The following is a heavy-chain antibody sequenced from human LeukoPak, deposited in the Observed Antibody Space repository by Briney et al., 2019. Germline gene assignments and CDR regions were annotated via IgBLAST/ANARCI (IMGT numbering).Heavy chain of an antibody. CDR2: IYYSGST. CDR3: ARDQGYYGSGFYFDY. Sequence: SQTLSLTCTVSGGSISSGDYYWSWIRQPPGKGLEWIGYIYYSGSTYYNPSLKSRVTISVDTSENQFSLKLSSVTAADTAVYYCARDQGYYGSGFYFDYWGQGTLVTVSS. CDR1: GGSISSGDYY. D-gene: IGHD3-10*01. J-gene: IGHJ4*02. V-gene: IGHV4-30-4*01.